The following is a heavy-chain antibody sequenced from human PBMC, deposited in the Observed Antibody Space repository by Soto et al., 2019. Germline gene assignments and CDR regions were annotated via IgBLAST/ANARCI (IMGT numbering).Heavy chain of an antibody. CDR1: GYTFNNYA. V-gene: IGHV1-3*04. J-gene: IGHJ6*02. CDR2: INTGNGNT. CDR3: ARDSSAAAIFASPYYYGMDV. Sequence: QVQLVQSGPEVKKPGASVKVSCKAYGYTFNNYAMHWVRQAPGQRLEWMGWINTGNGNTKYSQKFQGRVTITRDTSATSASTVYMDVSSLRSEDTAIYYCARDSSAAAIFASPYYYGMDVWGQGTTVTVSS. D-gene: IGHD3-3*01.